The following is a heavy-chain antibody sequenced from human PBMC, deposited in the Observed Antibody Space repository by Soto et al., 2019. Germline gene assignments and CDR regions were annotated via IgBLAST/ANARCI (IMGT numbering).Heavy chain of an antibody. Sequence: QVQLVQSGAEVKEPGASVKVSCKASGYSFTSYGISWVRQAAGQGLEWVGWITAFNGDRNYADRSQDRVTMTTDTSTSAAYMELRRMRSDDTAVYYCASDLSWASDYKELVDIWFDHWGQGTLVTVSS. CDR2: ITAFNGDR. V-gene: IGHV1-18*01. J-gene: IGHJ5*02. D-gene: IGHD4-4*01. CDR3: ASDLSWASDYKELVDIWFDH. CDR1: GYSFTSYG.